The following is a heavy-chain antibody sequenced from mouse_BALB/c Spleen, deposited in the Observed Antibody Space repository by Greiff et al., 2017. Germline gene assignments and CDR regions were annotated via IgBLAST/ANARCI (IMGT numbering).Heavy chain of an antibody. D-gene: IGHD1-2*01. Sequence: QVQLKESGAELVRPGTSVKVSCKASGYAFTNYLIEWVKQRPGQGLEWIGVINPGSGGTNYNEKFKGKATLTADKSSSTAYMQLSSLTSDDSAVYFCARSERYGSWFAYWGQGTLVTVSA. CDR1: GYAFTNYL. J-gene: IGHJ3*01. CDR3: ARSERYGSWFAY. V-gene: IGHV1-54*01. CDR2: INPGSGGT.